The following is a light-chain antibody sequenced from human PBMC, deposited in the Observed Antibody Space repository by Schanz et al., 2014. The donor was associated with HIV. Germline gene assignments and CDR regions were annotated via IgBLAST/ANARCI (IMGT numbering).Light chain of an antibody. V-gene: IGLV2-18*02. J-gene: IGLJ3*02. CDR1: SSDDIGSYDR. CDR3: TSYRRSATVV. Sequence: QSVLTQPPSVSGSPGQSVTISCTGSSSDDIGSYDRASWFRQSPGTAPKLIIYEVTKRPSGVPNRFSGSKSGSTASLTISGLQADDEAHYYCTSYRRSATVVFGGGTKLTVL. CDR2: EVT.